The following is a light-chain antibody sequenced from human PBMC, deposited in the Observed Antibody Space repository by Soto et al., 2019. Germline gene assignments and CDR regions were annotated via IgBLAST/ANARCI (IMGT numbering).Light chain of an antibody. CDR1: SSNIGSNY. J-gene: IGLJ1*01. CDR2: RNN. V-gene: IGLV1-47*01. Sequence: QSVLTQPPSASGTPGQRVTISCSGSSSNIGSNYVYWYQQLPGTAPKLLIYRNNQRPSGVPDRFSGSKSGTSASLAISGLQAEDEADYYCQSYDSRLSGLYVFGTGTKVTVL. CDR3: QSYDSRLSGLYV.